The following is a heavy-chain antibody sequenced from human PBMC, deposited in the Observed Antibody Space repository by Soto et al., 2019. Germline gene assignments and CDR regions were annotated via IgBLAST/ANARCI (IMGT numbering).Heavy chain of an antibody. CDR1: GDSIRSGGYS. D-gene: IGHD2-15*01. CDR2: IYHSGST. CDR3: ARGQVVAAQH. J-gene: IGHJ4*02. V-gene: IGHV4-30-2*01. Sequence: SETLSLTCAVSGDSIRSGGYSWSWIRQPPGKGLEGIGYIYHSGSTYYNPSLKSRVTISVDRSKNQFSLKLSSVTAADTAVYYCARGQVVAAQHWGQGTLVTVSS.